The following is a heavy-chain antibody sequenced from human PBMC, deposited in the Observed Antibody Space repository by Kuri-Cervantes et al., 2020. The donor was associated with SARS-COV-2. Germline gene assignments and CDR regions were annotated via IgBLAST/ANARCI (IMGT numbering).Heavy chain of an antibody. CDR1: GFTFSSYS. J-gene: IGHJ3*02. CDR3: AKRLDTAMPLGAFDI. D-gene: IGHD5-18*01. V-gene: IGHV3-48*01. CDR2: ISSSSSTI. Sequence: GGSLRLSCAASGFTFSSYSMNWVRQAPGKGLEWVSYISSSSSTIYYADSVKGRFTISRDNAKNSLYLQMNSLRAEDTAVYYCAKRLDTAMPLGAFDIWGQGTMVTVSS.